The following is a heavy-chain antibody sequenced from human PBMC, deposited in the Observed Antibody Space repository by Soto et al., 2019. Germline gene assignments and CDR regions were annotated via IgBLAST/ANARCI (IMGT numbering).Heavy chain of an antibody. J-gene: IGHJ4*02. D-gene: IGHD5-18*01. CDR2: ISGSGGST. CDR1: GFTFSGYA. Sequence: GALRLSCASSGFTFSGYAMSWVRQAPGKGLEWVSAISGSGGSTYYADSVKGRFTISRDNSKNTLYLQMNSLRAEDTAVYYCAKDLGYSYGPYYFDYWGQGTLVTVSS. V-gene: IGHV3-23*01. CDR3: AKDLGYSYGPYYFDY.